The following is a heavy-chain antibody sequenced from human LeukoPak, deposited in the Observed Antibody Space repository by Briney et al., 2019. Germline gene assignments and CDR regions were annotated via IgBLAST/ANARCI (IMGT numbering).Heavy chain of an antibody. V-gene: IGHV3-21*01. D-gene: IGHD3-10*01. CDR1: GFTFSSYS. CDR3: ARDVWGEGPWSDY. Sequence: GGSLRLSCAASGFTFSSYSMNRVRQAPGKGLEWVSSISSSSSYIYYADSVKGRFTISRDNAKNSLYLQMNSLRAEDTAVYYCARDVWGEGPWSDYWGQGTLVTVSS. CDR2: ISSSSSYI. J-gene: IGHJ4*02.